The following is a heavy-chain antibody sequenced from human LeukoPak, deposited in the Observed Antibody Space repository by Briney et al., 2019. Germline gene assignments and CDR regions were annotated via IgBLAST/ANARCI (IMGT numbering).Heavy chain of an antibody. CDR3: ARGGNAFDI. Sequence: GGSLRLSCAVSGFTFRSYAMHWVRQAPGKGLEWVANIKQDGSEKYYVDSVKGRFTISRDNAKNSLYLQMNSLRAEDTAVYYCARGGNAFDIWGQGTMVTVSS. V-gene: IGHV3-7*04. J-gene: IGHJ3*02. CDR2: IKQDGSEK. CDR1: GFTFRSYA.